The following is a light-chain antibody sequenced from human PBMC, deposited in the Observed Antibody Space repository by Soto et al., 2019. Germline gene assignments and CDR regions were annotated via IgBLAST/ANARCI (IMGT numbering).Light chain of an antibody. Sequence: QSVLTQPPSVSAAAGQKVTISCSGSSSNIGHHYVSWYQQFQGTAPKRLIYDNDKRPSGIPDRFSGSKSGTSATLAIAGLQAGDEADYYCGTWDTSLSGSVFGTGTKVTV. CDR2: DND. CDR3: GTWDTSLSGSV. CDR1: SSNIGHHY. V-gene: IGLV1-51*01. J-gene: IGLJ1*01.